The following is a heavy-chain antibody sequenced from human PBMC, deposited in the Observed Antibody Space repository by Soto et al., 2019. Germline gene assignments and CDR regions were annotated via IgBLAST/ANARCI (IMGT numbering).Heavy chain of an antibody. V-gene: IGHV1-18*01. CDR3: ARPTTEKYDFWSGYYAYYFDY. Sequence: VKVSCKSSGYTFTRYGISWVRQAPGQGIEWIGWIISYNGNTNYAQKLQGRVTMTTDASTSTAYMELRSLRSDDTAVYYCARPTTEKYDFWSGYYAYYFDYWGQGTLVTVSS. D-gene: IGHD3-3*01. CDR1: GYTFTRYG. J-gene: IGHJ4*02. CDR2: IISYNGNT.